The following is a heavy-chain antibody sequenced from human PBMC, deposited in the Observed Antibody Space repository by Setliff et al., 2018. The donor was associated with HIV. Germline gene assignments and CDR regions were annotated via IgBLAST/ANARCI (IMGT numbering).Heavy chain of an antibody. D-gene: IGHD3-22*01. CDR1: GYPFNTYD. CDR3: ARDDSSGYYPSWAFDI. V-gene: IGHV1-18*04. J-gene: IGHJ3*02. Sequence: ASVKVSCKASGYPFNTYDITWVRQAPGQGLEWMGWISVNKGHTNYAQKFQDRVTMTTDTSTSTAYMELTGLRSDDTAAYYCARDDSSGYYPSWAFDIWGQGTMVTVSS. CDR2: ISVNKGHT.